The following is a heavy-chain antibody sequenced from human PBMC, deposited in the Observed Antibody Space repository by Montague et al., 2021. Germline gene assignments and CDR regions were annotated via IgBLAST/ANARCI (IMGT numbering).Heavy chain of an antibody. J-gene: IGHJ4*02. CDR1: GFTFSSYW. CDR3: TFYKFRETPRGFDY. CDR2: ISTDGSST. V-gene: IGHV3-74*01. Sequence: SLRLSCAASGFTFSSYWMHWVRQAPGKGLVWVSRISTDGSSTTYADSVKGRFTTSRDNAKNMLYLQMNSLRAEDTAVYYCTFYKFRETPRGFDYWSQGTLVIVSA. D-gene: IGHD3-10*01.